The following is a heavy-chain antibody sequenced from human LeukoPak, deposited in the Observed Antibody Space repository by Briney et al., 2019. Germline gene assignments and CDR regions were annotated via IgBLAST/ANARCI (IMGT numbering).Heavy chain of an antibody. Sequence: PGGSLRLSCAASGFTFSSYAMSWVRQAPGKGLEWVSAISGSGGSTYYADSVKGRFTISRDNSKNTLYLQMNSLRAEDTAVYYCAKMLSYYGSGSPSLYYGMDVWGQGTTVTVSS. J-gene: IGHJ6*02. CDR1: GFTFSSYA. CDR3: AKMLSYYGSGSPSLYYGMDV. CDR2: ISGSGGST. V-gene: IGHV3-23*01. D-gene: IGHD3-10*01.